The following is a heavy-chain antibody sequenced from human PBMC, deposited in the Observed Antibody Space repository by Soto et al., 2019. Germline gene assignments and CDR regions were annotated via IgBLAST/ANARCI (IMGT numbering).Heavy chain of an antibody. V-gene: IGHV2-5*02. CDR3: AHSLPTLVRGEYDFPYNWFDP. CDR1: GFSLSTSGVG. D-gene: IGHD3-10*01. J-gene: IGHJ5*02. CDR2: IYWDDDK. Sequence: SGPTLVNPTQTLTLTCTFSGFSLSTSGVGVGWIRQPPGKALEWLALIYWDDDKRYSPSLKSRLTITKDTSKSQVVLTMTNMDPVDTATYYCAHSLPTLVRGEYDFPYNWFDPWGQGTMVTVSS.